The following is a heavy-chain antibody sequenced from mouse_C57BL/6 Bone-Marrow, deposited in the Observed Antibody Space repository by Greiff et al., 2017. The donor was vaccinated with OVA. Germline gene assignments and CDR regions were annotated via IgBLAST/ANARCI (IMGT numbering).Heavy chain of an antibody. Sequence: LVESGAELVRPGTSVKMSCKASGYTFTNYWIGWAKQRPGHGLEWIGDIYPGGGYTNYNEKFKGKATLTADKSSSTAYMQLSSLTSEDSAVYFCASCTSFDYWGQGTTLTVSS. J-gene: IGHJ2*01. V-gene: IGHV1-63*01. CDR1: GYTFTNYW. CDR3: ASCTSFDY. CDR2: IYPGGGYT.